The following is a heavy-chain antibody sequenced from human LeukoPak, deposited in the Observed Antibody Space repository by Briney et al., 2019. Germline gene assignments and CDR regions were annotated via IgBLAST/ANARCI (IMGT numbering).Heavy chain of an antibody. J-gene: IGHJ4*02. CDR3: ARGRQLWHRTTFDY. CDR2: INHSGST. V-gene: IGHV4-34*01. Sequence: SETLSLTCAVYGGSFSGYYWSWIRQPPGKGLEWIGEINHSGSTNYNPSLKSRVTISVDTSKNQFSLKLSSVTAADTAVYYCARGRQLWHRTTFDYWGQGTLVTVSS. CDR1: GGSFSGYY. D-gene: IGHD5-18*01.